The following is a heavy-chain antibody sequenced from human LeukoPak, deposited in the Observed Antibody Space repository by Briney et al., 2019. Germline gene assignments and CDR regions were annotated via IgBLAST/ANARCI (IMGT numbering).Heavy chain of an antibody. D-gene: IGHD6-13*01. CDR2: IYYSGST. Sequence: TSETLSLTCAVYGGSFSGYYWSWIRQHPGKGLEWIGYIYYSGSTYYNPSLKSRVTISVDTSKNQFSLKLSSVTAADTAVYYCARASAAGSFDYWGQGTLVTVSS. CDR3: ARASAAGSFDY. J-gene: IGHJ4*02. CDR1: GGSFSGYY. V-gene: IGHV4-31*11.